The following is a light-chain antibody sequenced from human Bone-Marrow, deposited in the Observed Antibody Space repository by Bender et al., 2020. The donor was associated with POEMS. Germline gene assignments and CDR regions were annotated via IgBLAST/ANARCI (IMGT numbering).Light chain of an antibody. CDR3: SAWDDSLSGWV. CDR1: SSNIGNHG. CDR2: YDD. Sequence: QSMLTQPPSASGTPGQRVTISCSGSSSNIGNHGVIWYQQLPGEAPKLLIYYDDLLTPGVSDRFSASKSGTSASLATSELESEDEALYYCSAWDDSLSGWVFGGGTKLTVL. J-gene: IGLJ3*02. V-gene: IGLV1-36*01.